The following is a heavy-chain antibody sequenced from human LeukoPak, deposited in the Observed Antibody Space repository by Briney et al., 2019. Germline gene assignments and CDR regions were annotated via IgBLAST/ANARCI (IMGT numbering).Heavy chain of an antibody. CDR2: IKKSVDGGTT. CDR3: TKVSPYSRAFDL. J-gene: IGHJ3*01. CDR1: GFSFSGPW. Sequence: GGSLRLSCVASGFSFSGPWMSWVRQAPGKGLEWVGRIKKSVDGGTTDYAAPVKGRFTISRDDSKNTLYLQMNSLKTEDTAVYYCTKVSPYSRAFDLWGQGTMVTVSS. D-gene: IGHD1-26*01. V-gene: IGHV3-15*01.